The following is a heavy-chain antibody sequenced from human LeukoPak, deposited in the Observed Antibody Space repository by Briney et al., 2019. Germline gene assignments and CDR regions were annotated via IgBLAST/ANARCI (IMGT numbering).Heavy chain of an antibody. J-gene: IGHJ4*02. CDR3: AKAYSGSYFPFDY. CDR2: ISWNSGSI. V-gene: IGHV3-9*01. D-gene: IGHD1-26*01. CDR1: GFTFDDYA. Sequence: GGSLRLSCVASGFTFDDYAMYWVRQAPGKGLEWVSGISWNSGSIGYADSVKGRFTISRDNAKNSLYLQMNSLRAEDTALYYCAKAYSGSYFPFDYWGQGTLVTVSS.